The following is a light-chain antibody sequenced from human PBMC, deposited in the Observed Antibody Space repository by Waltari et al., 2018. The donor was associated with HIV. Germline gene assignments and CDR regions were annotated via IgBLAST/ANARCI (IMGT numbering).Light chain of an antibody. CDR2: EDS. V-gene: IGLV6-57*01. Sequence: NFILTQSHPVSESPGKTVTISCTRSSGAIGSTYIHGYQHRPGRSPDTVIYEDSQRPSGVPNRFSGSVDSSSNAASITISGLKTEDEADYFCQSYDGTTVVFGGGTRLTVL. CDR1: SGAIGSTY. CDR3: QSYDGTTVV. J-gene: IGLJ2*01.